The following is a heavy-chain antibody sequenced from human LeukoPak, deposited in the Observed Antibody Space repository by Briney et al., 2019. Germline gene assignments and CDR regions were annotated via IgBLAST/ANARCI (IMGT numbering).Heavy chain of an antibody. CDR3: AREGYYDSSGYSEYFQH. J-gene: IGHJ1*01. CDR2: IDHSGST. V-gene: IGHV4-59*01. Sequence: SETLSLTCTVSGGSISSYYWSWIRQPPGKGLEWIGYIDHSGSTNYNPSLKSRVTISVDTSKNQFSLKLSSVTAADTAVYYCAREGYYDSSGYSEYFQHWGQGTLVTVSS. CDR1: GGSISSYY. D-gene: IGHD3-22*01.